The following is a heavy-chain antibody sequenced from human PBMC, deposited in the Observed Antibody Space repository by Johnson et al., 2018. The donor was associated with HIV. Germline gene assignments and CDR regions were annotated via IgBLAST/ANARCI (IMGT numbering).Heavy chain of an antibody. V-gene: IGHV3-74*01. D-gene: IGHD4-11*01. CDR1: GFTFSSYT. Sequence: VQLVESGGGVVQPGRSLRLSRAASGFTFSSYTIHWVRQAPGKGLEWVSRINSDGSSTSYADPVKGRFTISTDNAKNTLYLQMNSLRADDTAGYYCARETRDDAFDIWSQGTMVTVSS. CDR2: INSDGSST. CDR3: ARETRDDAFDI. J-gene: IGHJ3*02.